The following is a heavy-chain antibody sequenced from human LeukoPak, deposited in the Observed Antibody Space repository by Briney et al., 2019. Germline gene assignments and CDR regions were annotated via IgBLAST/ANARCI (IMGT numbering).Heavy chain of an antibody. CDR2: INHSGST. D-gene: IGHD3-10*01. V-gene: IGHV4-34*01. J-gene: IGHJ3*02. CDR1: GVSFSGYY. CDR3: ARENRAHAFDI. Sequence: PSETLSLTCAVYGVSFSGYYWSWIRQPPGKGLEWIGEINHSGSTNYNPSLKSRVTISVDKSKNQLSLKLSSVTAADTAVYYCARENRAHAFDIWGQGTMVTVSS.